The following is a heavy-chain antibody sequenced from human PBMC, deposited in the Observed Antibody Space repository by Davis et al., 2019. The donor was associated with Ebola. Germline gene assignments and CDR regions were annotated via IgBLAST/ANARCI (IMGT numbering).Heavy chain of an antibody. J-gene: IGHJ6*02. D-gene: IGHD6-13*01. CDR1: GFTFGDYA. Sequence: PGGSLRLSCTASGFTFGDYAMSWVRQAPGKGLEWVGFIRSKAYGGTTEYAASVKGRFTISRDDSKSIAYLQMNSLKTEDTAVYYCTRERYSSSWYLVYYGMDVWGQGTTVTVSS. V-gene: IGHV3-49*04. CDR3: TRERYSSSWYLVYYGMDV. CDR2: IRSKAYGGTT.